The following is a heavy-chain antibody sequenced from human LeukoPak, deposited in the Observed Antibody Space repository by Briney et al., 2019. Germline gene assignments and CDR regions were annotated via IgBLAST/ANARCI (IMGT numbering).Heavy chain of an antibody. J-gene: IGHJ5*02. CDR2: IYYSGNT. V-gene: IGHV4-30-4*01. Sequence: SETLSLTCTVSGGSISSGDYYWSWIRQPPGKGLEWIGYIYYSGNTYYNPSLKSRLTISVDTPKNQFSLKLTSVTAADTAVYYCARDMTGAHWFDPWGQGTLVTVSS. D-gene: IGHD1-14*01. CDR1: GGSISSGDYY. CDR3: ARDMTGAHWFDP.